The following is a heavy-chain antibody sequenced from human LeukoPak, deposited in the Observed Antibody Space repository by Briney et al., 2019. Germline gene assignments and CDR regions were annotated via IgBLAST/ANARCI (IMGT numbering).Heavy chain of an antibody. CDR2: ISNSGSTI. CDR3: ARPGGVLRLYYFDY. Sequence: GGSLRLSCAASGFTFSDYYMTWIRQAPGKGLEWISYISNSGSTIYYADSVKGRFTISRDNAKNSLYLQMNSLRAEDTAVYYCARPGGVLRLYYFDYWGQGTLVTVSS. J-gene: IGHJ4*02. V-gene: IGHV3-11*01. D-gene: IGHD2-8*02. CDR1: GFTFSDYY.